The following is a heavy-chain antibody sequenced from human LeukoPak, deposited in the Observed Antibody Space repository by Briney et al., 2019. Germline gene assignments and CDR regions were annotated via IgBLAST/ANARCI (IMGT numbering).Heavy chain of an antibody. J-gene: IGHJ4*02. Sequence: GGSLRLSCAASGFTFSSYSMNWVRQAPGKGLEWVSSISSSSSYIYYAASVKGRFTISRDNSKNTLYLQMNSLRAEDTAVYYCAKGQGVSRLGEDYLGQGTLVAVSS. CDR3: AKGQGVSRLGEDY. CDR1: GFTFSSYS. CDR2: ISSSSSYI. V-gene: IGHV3-21*04. D-gene: IGHD3-16*01.